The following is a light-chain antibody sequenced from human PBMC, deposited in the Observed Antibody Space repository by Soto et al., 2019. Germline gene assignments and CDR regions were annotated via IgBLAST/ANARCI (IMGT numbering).Light chain of an antibody. CDR3: QSSDSSTSGYV. Sequence: QSALTQPPSVSGAPGQTVTISCTGSGSNIGAGYDVHWYQQLPGTAPKLLIFANINRPSGVPDRFSGSKSGASASLAITGLRAEDEADYYCQSSDSSTSGYVFGTGTKVTVL. J-gene: IGLJ1*01. CDR1: GSNIGAGYD. V-gene: IGLV1-40*03. CDR2: ANI.